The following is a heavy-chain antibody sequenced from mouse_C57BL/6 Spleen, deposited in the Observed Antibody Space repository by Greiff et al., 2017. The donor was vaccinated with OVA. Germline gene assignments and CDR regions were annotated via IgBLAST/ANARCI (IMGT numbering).Heavy chain of an antibody. CDR3: TRVLGSSYVRYAMDY. V-gene: IGHV1-15*01. CDR2: IDPETGGT. J-gene: IGHJ4*01. CDR1: GYTFTDYE. D-gene: IGHD1-1*01. Sequence: VQLQQSGAELVRPGASVTLSCKASGYTFTDYEMHWVKQTPVHGLEWIGAIDPETGGTAYNQKFKGKAILTADKSSSTAYMELRSLTSEDSAVYYCTRVLGSSYVRYAMDYWGQGTSVTVSS.